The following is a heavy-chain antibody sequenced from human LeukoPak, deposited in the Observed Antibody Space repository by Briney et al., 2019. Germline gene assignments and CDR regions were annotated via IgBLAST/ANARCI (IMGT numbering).Heavy chain of an antibody. CDR1: GGTFNSYD. J-gene: IGHJ3*02. Sequence: SVKVSCKASGGTFNSYDINWVRQAPGQGLEWMGGIIPIFGTANYAQKFQGRVTITADKSTSTAYMELSSLRSEDTAVYYCARVHTHSITMIVVVPRGAFDIWGQGTMVTVSS. V-gene: IGHV1-69*06. D-gene: IGHD3-22*01. CDR2: IIPIFGTA. CDR3: ARVHTHSITMIVVVPRGAFDI.